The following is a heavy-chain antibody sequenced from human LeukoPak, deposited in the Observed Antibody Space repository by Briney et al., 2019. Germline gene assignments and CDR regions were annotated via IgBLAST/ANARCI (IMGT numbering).Heavy chain of an antibody. J-gene: IGHJ4*02. D-gene: IGHD3-9*01. CDR3: AKAGYFDWLLYY. CDR1: GFTFDDYA. Sequence: GSLRLSCAASGFTFDDYAMHWVRQAPGKDLEWVSLISGDGGCTYYADSVKGRFTISRDNSKNSLYLQMNSLRTEDTALYYCAKAGYFDWLLYYWGQGTLVTVSS. V-gene: IGHV3-43*02. CDR2: ISGDGGCT.